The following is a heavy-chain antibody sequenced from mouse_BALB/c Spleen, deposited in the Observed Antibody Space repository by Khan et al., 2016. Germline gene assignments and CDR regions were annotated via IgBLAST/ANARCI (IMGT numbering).Heavy chain of an antibody. CDR1: GYSITSDYA. J-gene: IGHJ3*01. D-gene: IGHD2-3*01. V-gene: IGHV3-2*02. CDR3: TDDLDSFAY. Sequence: VQLVEPGTGLVKPSQSLSLTCTVSGYSITSDYAWNWNRQLPGNKLELIVYQSYSGSTSLNPSLKNRVSITRDKSKTLTYLRLNTLTTEDTATYYCTDDLDSFAYWGQGTLVTVSA. CDR2: QSYSGST.